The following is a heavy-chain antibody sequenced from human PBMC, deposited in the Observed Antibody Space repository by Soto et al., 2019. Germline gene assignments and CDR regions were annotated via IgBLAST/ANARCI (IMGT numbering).Heavy chain of an antibody. CDR3: ARQLRFAPAYYFDY. D-gene: IGHD3-3*01. Sequence: LSLTCTVSGGSITSGDYYWSWIRQPPGKGLEWIGCIYYSGSTYYNPSLKSRVTISVDTSKNHFSLKLSSVTAADTAVYYCARQLRFAPAYYFDYWGQGTLVTVSS. J-gene: IGHJ4*02. V-gene: IGHV4-30-4*01. CDR1: GGSITSGDYY. CDR2: IYYSGST.